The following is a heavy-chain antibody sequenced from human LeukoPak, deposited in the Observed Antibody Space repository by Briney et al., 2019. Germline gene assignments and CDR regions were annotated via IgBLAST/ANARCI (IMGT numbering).Heavy chain of an antibody. J-gene: IGHJ4*02. Sequence: GASVKLSCKASGYTFTSYAMNWVRQAPGQGLEWMGWINTNTGNTRYAQGFTGRFVFSLGTSVSTAYLQFSRLKADDTAVSYFARAAASDYWGQEILVTVSS. D-gene: IGHD2-15*01. CDR3: ARAAASDY. V-gene: IGHV7-4-1*02. CDR1: GYTFTSYA. CDR2: INTNTGNT.